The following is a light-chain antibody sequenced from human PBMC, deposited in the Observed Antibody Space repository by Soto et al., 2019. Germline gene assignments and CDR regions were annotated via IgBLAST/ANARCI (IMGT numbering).Light chain of an antibody. V-gene: IGKV3-11*01. CDR3: QQRSNWPIT. CDR2: DAS. Sequence: EIVLTQSPATLSLSPGERATLSCRASQSVSSYLAWYQQKPGQAPRLLIYDASNGATGIPARFSGSGSGTDFTLTISSLEPEDFAVYYCQQRSNWPITFGQGTRLESK. J-gene: IGKJ5*01. CDR1: QSVSSY.